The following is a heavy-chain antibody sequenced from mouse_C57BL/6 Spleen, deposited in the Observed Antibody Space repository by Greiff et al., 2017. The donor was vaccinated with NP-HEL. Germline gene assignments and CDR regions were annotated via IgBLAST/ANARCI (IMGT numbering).Heavy chain of an antibody. D-gene: IGHD1-1*02. Sequence: VKLMESGPGLVQPSQSLSITCTVSGFSLTSYGVHWVRQSPGKGLEWLGVLWSGGSTDYNAAFISRLSISKDNSKSQVFFKMNSLQADDTAIYYCATSIISMVDYWGQGTTLTVSS. CDR3: ATSIISMVDY. V-gene: IGHV2-2*01. CDR2: LWSGGST. J-gene: IGHJ2*01. CDR1: GFSLTSYG.